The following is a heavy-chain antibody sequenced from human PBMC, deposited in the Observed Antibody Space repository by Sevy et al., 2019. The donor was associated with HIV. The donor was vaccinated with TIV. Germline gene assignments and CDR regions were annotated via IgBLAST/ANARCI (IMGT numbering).Heavy chain of an antibody. CDR2: FDPEDGER. D-gene: IGHD3-22*01. CDR3: AATREYYYGNSGYFDY. Sequence: ASVKVSCKVSGYTLTKLSMHWVRQAPGKGLEWMGSFDPEDGERIYAQNFQGRVTMSEDTSTDTAYMDLSSLRSDYTAVYFCAATREYYYGNSGYFDYWGQGTLVTVSS. J-gene: IGHJ4*02. CDR1: GYTLTKLS. V-gene: IGHV1-24*01.